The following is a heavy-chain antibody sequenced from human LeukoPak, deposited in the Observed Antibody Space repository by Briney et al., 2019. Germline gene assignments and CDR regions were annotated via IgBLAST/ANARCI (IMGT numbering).Heavy chain of an antibody. CDR3: AREYLGAGGLDAFDI. V-gene: IGHV1-69*04. CDR2: IIPVLNIT. CDR1: GGTFSSSA. Sequence: SVKVSCKTSGGTFSSSAITWVRQAPGQGLEWMGRIIPVLNITTYAQKFQGRVTITADTSTSTVYMELSSLRSEETAVYYCAREYLGAGGLDAFDIWGQGTMVTVSS. D-gene: IGHD3-16*01. J-gene: IGHJ3*02.